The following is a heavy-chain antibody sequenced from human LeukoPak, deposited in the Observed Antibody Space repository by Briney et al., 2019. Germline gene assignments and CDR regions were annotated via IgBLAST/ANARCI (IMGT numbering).Heavy chain of an antibody. J-gene: IGHJ4*02. D-gene: IGHD3-22*01. CDR2: IIPIFSTA. V-gene: IGHV1-69*05. CDR3: ARDSVYDSSGYYSLYFDY. CDR1: GGTFSSYA. Sequence: GASVKVSCKASGGTFSSYAISWVRQAPGQGLKWMGEIIPIFSTANYAQKFQGRVTITTDESTNTAYLELSSLRSEDTAVYYCARDSVYDSSGYYSLYFDYWGQGTLVTVSS.